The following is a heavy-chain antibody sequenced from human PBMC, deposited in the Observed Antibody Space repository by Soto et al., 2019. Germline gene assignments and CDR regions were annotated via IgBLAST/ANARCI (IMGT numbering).Heavy chain of an antibody. Sequence: GESLKISCKGSGYSFTIYWIGWVRQLPGKGLEWMGIIYPDDSDTRYSPSFQGQVIMSADKSISTAYLQWSSLKASDTAMYYCARQGKYNYGSNDFWGQGTLVTVSS. CDR1: GYSFTIYW. V-gene: IGHV5-51*01. CDR2: IYPDDSDT. J-gene: IGHJ4*02. CDR3: ARQGKYNYGSNDF. D-gene: IGHD5-18*01.